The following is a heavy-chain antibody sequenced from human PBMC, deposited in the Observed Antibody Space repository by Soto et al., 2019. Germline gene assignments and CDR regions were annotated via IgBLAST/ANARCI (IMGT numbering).Heavy chain of an antibody. D-gene: IGHD3-22*01. Sequence: GGSLRLSCAASGFTFSSYVMHWVRQSPGKGLEWVAVIWYDGSNKYYADSVKGRFTISRDNSKNTLYLQMNSLRAEDTAVYYCASSSFYYYDSSGYSTDFDYWGQGTLVTVSS. CDR2: IWYDGSNK. V-gene: IGHV3-33*01. J-gene: IGHJ4*02. CDR3: ASSSFYYYDSSGYSTDFDY. CDR1: GFTFSSYV.